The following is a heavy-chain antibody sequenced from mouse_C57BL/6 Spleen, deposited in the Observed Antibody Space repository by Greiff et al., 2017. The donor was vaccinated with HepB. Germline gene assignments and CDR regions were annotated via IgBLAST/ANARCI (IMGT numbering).Heavy chain of an antibody. D-gene: IGHD1-1*01. Sequence: QVHVKQSGAELARPGASVKLSCKASGYTFTSYGISWVKQRTGQGLEWIGEIYPRSGNTYYNEKFKGKATLTADKSSSTAYMELRSLTSEDSAVYFCARSPNYYGSSYGGAMDYWGQGTSVTVSS. CDR1: GYTFTSYG. V-gene: IGHV1-81*01. CDR3: ARSPNYYGSSYGGAMDY. J-gene: IGHJ4*01. CDR2: IYPRSGNT.